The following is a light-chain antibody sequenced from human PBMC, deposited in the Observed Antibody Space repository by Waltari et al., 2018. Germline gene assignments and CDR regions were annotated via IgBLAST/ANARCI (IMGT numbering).Light chain of an antibody. CDR1: QNIGTF. CDR2: AAS. CDR3: QNHERLPAT. J-gene: IGKJ1*01. Sequence: LTQSPGTRSLSPGERATLSCRASQNIGTFLVWYQQKPGQAPRLLMYAASRRATGIPDRFSGSGSGTDFSLTISRLEPEDFAVYYCQNHERLPATFGQGTKVEIK. V-gene: IGKV3-20*01.